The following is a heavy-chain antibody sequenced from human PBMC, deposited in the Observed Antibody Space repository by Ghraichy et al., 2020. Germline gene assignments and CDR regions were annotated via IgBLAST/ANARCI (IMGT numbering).Heavy chain of an antibody. Sequence: SETLSLTCAVSGGSISGYYWSWIRQPPGKGLEWIGYIYFSGSTNYNPSLKSRVTISVDTSKNHFSLKLTSVTTTDTAVYYCARTSGSFSYFDYWGQGTLLTVSS. V-gene: IGHV4-59*01. J-gene: IGHJ4*02. CDR1: GGSISGYY. D-gene: IGHD1-26*01. CDR3: ARTSGSFSYFDY. CDR2: IYFSGST.